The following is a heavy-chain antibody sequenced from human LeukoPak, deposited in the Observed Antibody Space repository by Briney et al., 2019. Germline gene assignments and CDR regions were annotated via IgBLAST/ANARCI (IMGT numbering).Heavy chain of an antibody. J-gene: IGHJ6*02. Sequence: GRSLRLSCAASGFTFDDYAMHWVRQAPGKGLEWFSGISWNSGSIGYADSVKGRFTISRDNAKNSLYLQMNSLRAEDTALYYCAKDYSGYYYGMDVWGQGTTVTVSS. CDR3: AKDYSGYYYGMDV. V-gene: IGHV3-9*01. CDR1: GFTFDDYA. D-gene: IGHD3-10*01. CDR2: ISWNSGSI.